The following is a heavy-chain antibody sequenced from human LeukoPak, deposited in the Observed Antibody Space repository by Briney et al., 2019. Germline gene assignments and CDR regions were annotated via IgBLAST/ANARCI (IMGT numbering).Heavy chain of an antibody. J-gene: IGHJ1*01. CDR2: VSSIGTTT. D-gene: IGHD3-16*01. Sequence: GGSLRLSCAASGVIFSNYYMSWIRQAPGKGLEWISYVSSIGTTTDYADSVKGRFTISRDNAKNSLYLQMNSLRAEDTAVYNCATVGRRWGLQHWGQGILVTVSS. CDR1: GVIFSNYY. CDR3: ATVGRRWGLQH. V-gene: IGHV3-11*04.